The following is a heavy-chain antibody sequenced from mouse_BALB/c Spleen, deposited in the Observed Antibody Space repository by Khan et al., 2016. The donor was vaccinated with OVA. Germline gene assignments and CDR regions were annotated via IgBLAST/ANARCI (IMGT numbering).Heavy chain of an antibody. Sequence: EVELVESGGGLVQPGGSRKLSCAASGFTFSNFGMHWVRQAPKKGLEWVAYISSGSSTIYYVDTVKGRFTISRDNSKNTLFLQMTSLGSEDTAMYYGARSGGNFHWYFDVWGAGTSVTVSS. CDR2: ISSGSSTI. CDR3: ARSGGNFHWYFDV. D-gene: IGHD2-1*01. V-gene: IGHV5-17*02. CDR1: GFTFSNFG. J-gene: IGHJ1*01.